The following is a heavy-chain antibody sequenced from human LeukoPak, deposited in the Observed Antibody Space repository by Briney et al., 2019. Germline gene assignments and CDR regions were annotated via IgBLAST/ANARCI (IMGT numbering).Heavy chain of an antibody. J-gene: IGHJ4*02. Sequence: GGSLRLSCAASGFTFSSYWMHWVRQAPGKGLVWVSRINSDGSSTSYADSVKGRFTISRDNAKNTLYLQMNSLRAEDTAVYYCASSYYGSGSYYRYWGQGNLVTVSS. CDR3: ASSYYGSGSYYRY. V-gene: IGHV3-74*01. CDR2: INSDGSST. CDR1: GFTFSSYW. D-gene: IGHD3-10*01.